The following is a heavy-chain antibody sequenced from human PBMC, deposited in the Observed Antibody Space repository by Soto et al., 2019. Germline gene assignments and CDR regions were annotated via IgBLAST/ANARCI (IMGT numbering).Heavy chain of an antibody. CDR3: ARSAVVATRYFDL. V-gene: IGHV4-31*03. D-gene: IGHD2-15*01. CDR2: IYYSGST. CDR1: GGSISSGGYY. Sequence: QVQLQESGPGLVKPSQTLSLTCTVSGGSISSGGYYWSWIRQHPGKGLEWIVYIYYSGSTYYNPSLKSRVTISVDTSKNQFSLKLSSVTAADTAVYYCARSAVVATRYFDLWGRGTLVTVSS. J-gene: IGHJ2*01.